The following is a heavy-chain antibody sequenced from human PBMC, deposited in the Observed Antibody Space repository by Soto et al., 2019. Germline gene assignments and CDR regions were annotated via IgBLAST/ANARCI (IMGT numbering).Heavy chain of an antibody. CDR1: GFTFDTYG. J-gene: IGHJ6*02. D-gene: IGHD1-1*01. Sequence: GGSLRLSCVASGFTFDTYGIHWVRQAPGKGLQWVALISYEVSNTYYADSVRGRFTISRDNSKNTLYLQMNTLRPEDTGLYYCARVTPGNNLYYFSGLDFWGQGTWVTVSS. CDR3: ARVTPGNNLYYFSGLDF. CDR2: ISYEVSNT. V-gene: IGHV3-30-3*01.